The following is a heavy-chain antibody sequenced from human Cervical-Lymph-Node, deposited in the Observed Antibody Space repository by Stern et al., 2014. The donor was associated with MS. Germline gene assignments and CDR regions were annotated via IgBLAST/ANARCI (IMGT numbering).Heavy chain of an antibody. V-gene: IGHV3-33*01. J-gene: IGHJ6*02. CDR3: ARSSSPSPYYYYGMDV. CDR2: IWYDGSNK. D-gene: IGHD6-13*01. CDR1: GFTFSSHG. Sequence: VQLVQSGGGVVQPGRSLRLSCAASGFTFSSHGMHWVRKAPGKGLERVAVIWYDGSNKYYADSVKGRFTISRDKSKNTLYLQMNSLRAEDTAVYYCARSSSPSPYYYYGMDVWGQGTTVTVSS.